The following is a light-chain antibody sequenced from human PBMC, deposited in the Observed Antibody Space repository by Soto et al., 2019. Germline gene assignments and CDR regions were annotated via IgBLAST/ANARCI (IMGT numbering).Light chain of an antibody. CDR2: AAS. V-gene: IGKV1-9*01. Sequence: GDTDAITGGASQGISSYLAWYQQKPGKAPKLLIYAASTLQSGVPSRFSGSGSGTEFTLTLCSLQPEDVATYYCQQLRSYPRTFREGTKVDIK. CDR3: QQLRSYPRT. J-gene: IGKJ4*01. CDR1: QGISSY.